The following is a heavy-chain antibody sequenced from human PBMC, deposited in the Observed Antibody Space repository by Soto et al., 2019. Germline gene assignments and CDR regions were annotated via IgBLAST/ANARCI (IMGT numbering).Heavy chain of an antibody. V-gene: IGHV1-18*01. CDR2: ISGDNGKT. CDR3: AREVAGRGGQYDH. Sequence: QVQLEQSGVEVKNPGASVKVSCKASGYTFSRYGIGWVRQAPGQGLEWMGWISGDNGKTHYAQKVQGRVTATTDTSTSTSYMELRSLTSADTAVYYWAREVAGRGGQYDHWGQGTLVIVSS. J-gene: IGHJ4*02. CDR1: GYTFSRYG. D-gene: IGHD6-13*01.